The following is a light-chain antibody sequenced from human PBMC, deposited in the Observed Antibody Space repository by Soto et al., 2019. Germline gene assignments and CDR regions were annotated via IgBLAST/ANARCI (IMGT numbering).Light chain of an antibody. Sequence: DIVMTQSPLSLPVTPGEPASISCRSSQILLHSNGYNYLDWYLQKPGQSPQLLIYLGSSRASGVPVRFSGSGSGTDFTLNISSVEAEDVGLYYCIQGVQMPPITFGQGTKVDIK. CDR3: IQGVQMPPIT. J-gene: IGKJ1*01. CDR1: QILLHSNGYNY. CDR2: LGS. V-gene: IGKV2-28*01.